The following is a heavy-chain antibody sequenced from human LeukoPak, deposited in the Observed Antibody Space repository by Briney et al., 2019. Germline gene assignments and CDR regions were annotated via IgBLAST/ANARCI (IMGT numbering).Heavy chain of an antibody. CDR1: GFSFSSDE. V-gene: IGHV3-7*01. CDR2: INQDGSEK. D-gene: IGHD6-13*01. CDR3: ARESTAGYNSSWYGFRN. Sequence: RSGGSLRLSCAASGFSFSSDELNWVRQAPGKGLEWVANINQDGSEKYYVDSVKGRFTISRDNAKNSLFLQMGCLRVEDTAVYYCARESTAGYNSSWYGFRNWGQGTLVSVSS. J-gene: IGHJ1*01.